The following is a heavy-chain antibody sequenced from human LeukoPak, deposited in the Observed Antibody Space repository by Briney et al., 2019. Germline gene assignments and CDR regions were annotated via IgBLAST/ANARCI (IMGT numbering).Heavy chain of an antibody. CDR3: ARHASVDGNWPRPLDY. D-gene: IGHD6-19*01. J-gene: IGHJ4*02. CDR2: IYYSGST. V-gene: IGHV4-39*01. Sequence: PSETLSLTCTVSGGSISSSNYSWGWIRHPPGKGLEWIGNIYYSGSTYYKPSLKTRVTISVDTSKNQFSLKLTSVTAADTAVYYCARHASVDGNWPRPLDYWGQGSLVTVSS. CDR1: GGSISSSNYS.